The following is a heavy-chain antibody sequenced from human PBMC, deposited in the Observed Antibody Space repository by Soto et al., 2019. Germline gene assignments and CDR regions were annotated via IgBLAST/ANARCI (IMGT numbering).Heavy chain of an antibody. CDR2: IIAGNGNT. CDR1: RYTFTNYA. D-gene: IGHD3-16*01. CDR3: ARAAHSWGSERAFDY. Sequence: ASVKVSCKASRYTFTNYAIHWVRQAPGQRLEWMGWIIAGNGNTKYSKKFQGRVTITRDISANTAYMDLSSLTSHNTAVYFCARAAHSWGSERAFDYWGQGTLVTVSS. J-gene: IGHJ4*02. V-gene: IGHV1-3*01.